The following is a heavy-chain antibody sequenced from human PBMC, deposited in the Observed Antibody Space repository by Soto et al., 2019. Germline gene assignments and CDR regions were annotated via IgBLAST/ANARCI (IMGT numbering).Heavy chain of an antibody. CDR3: AKGPVLIAAAAPPDY. V-gene: IGHV3-9*01. D-gene: IGHD6-13*01. Sequence: EVQLVGSGGGLVQPGRSLRLSCAASGFTFDDYAMHWVRQAPGKGLEWVSGISWNSGSIGYVDSVKGRFTISRDNAKNSLYLQMNSLRAEDTALYYCAKGPVLIAAAAPPDYWGQGTLVTVSS. CDR1: GFTFDDYA. J-gene: IGHJ4*02. CDR2: ISWNSGSI.